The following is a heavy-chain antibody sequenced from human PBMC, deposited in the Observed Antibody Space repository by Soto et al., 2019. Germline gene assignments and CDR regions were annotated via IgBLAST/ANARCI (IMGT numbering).Heavy chain of an antibody. Sequence: EVQLLESGGGLVQPGGSLRLSCAASGFTFSSYAMSWVRQAPGKGLEWVSAISGSGGSTYYADSVKGRFTISRDNSKNTLVPEMNSLGAEGPAVYYWSKASGWVGEFDYWGQGPLVTVSS. CDR3: SKASGWVGEFDY. D-gene: IGHD3-10*01. V-gene: IGHV3-23*01. CDR1: GFTFSSYA. CDR2: ISGSGGST. J-gene: IGHJ4*02.